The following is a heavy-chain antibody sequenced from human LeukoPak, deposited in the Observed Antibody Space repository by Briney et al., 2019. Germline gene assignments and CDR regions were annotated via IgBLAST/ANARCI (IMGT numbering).Heavy chain of an antibody. D-gene: IGHD3-16*02. Sequence: SVKVSCKASGGPLSSYAISWVRQAPGQGLGWWGGIIPIFGTANYAQKFQGRVTITADESTSTAYMELSSLRSEDTAVYYCARDDYDYVWGSYRYDHFDYWGQGTLVTVSS. J-gene: IGHJ4*02. CDR3: ARDDYDYVWGSYRYDHFDY. CDR1: GGPLSSYA. CDR2: IIPIFGTA. V-gene: IGHV1-69*13.